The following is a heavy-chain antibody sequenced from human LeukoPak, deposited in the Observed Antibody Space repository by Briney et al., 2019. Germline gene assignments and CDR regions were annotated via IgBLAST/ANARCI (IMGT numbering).Heavy chain of an antibody. D-gene: IGHD5-18*01. J-gene: IGHJ6*02. CDR3: ARERGYSYGFPSRSYYYGMDV. CDR2: INPSGGST. V-gene: IGHV1-46*01. Sequence: GSSVKVSCKASGGTFSSYAISWVRQAPGQGLEWMGIINPSGGSTSYAQKFQGRVTMTRDTSTSTVYMELSSLRSEDTAVYYCARERGYSYGFPSRSYYYGMDVWGQGTTVTVSS. CDR1: GGTFSSYA.